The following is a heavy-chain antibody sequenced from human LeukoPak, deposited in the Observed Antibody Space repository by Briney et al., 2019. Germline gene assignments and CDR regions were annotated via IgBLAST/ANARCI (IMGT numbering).Heavy chain of an antibody. CDR3: ARDDYDSWDYYYYGMDV. V-gene: IGHV3-21*01. J-gene: IGHJ6*02. CDR2: ISSSSSYI. D-gene: IGHD3-3*01. CDR1: EFTFTSYE. Sequence: AGGSLRLSCAASEFTFTSYELNWVRQAPGKGLEWVSSISSSSSYIYYADSVKGRFTISRDNAKNSLYLQMNSLRAEDTAVYYCARDDYDSWDYYYYGMDVWGQGTTVTVSS.